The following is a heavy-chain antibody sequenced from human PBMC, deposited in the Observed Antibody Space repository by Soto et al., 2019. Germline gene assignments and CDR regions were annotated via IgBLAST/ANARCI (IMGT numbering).Heavy chain of an antibody. D-gene: IGHD1-20*01. CDR1: GYTFTSYD. CDR2: MNPNSGNT. J-gene: IGHJ5*02. V-gene: IGHV1-8*01. Sequence: QVQLVQSGAEVKKPGASVKVSCKASGYTFTSYDINWVRQATGQGLEWMGWMNPNSGNTGYAQKFQGRVTMTRNTSRSTAYMELSSLRSEDTAVYYCARAINDITGSDVGFDPWGQGTLVTVSS. CDR3: ARAINDITGSDVGFDP.